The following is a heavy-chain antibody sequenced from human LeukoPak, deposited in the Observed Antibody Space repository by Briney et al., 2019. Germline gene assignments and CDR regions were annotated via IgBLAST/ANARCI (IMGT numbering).Heavy chain of an antibody. V-gene: IGHV1-69*05. J-gene: IGHJ4*02. CDR3: ARGNAIAYSSGWDYFDY. CDR2: TIPIFGTA. CDR1: GGTFSSYA. Sequence: SVKVSCKASGGTFSSYAISWVRQAPGQGLEWMGGTIPIFGTANYAQKFHGRVTITTDESTSTAYMELSSLRSEDTAVDYCARGNAIAYSSGWDYFDYWGQGTLVTVSS. D-gene: IGHD6-19*01.